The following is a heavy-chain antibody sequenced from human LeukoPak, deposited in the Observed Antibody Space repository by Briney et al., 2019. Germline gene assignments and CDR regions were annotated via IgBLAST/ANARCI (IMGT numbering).Heavy chain of an antibody. CDR3: AKDRDYYDSSGYYLY. Sequence: GGSLRLSCVASGFSFSSYAMHWVRQAPGKGLEWVAAIWFDGSKTYYEDSVKGRFTISRDNSKNTLYLQMNSLRAEDTAVYYCAKDRDYYDSSGYYLYWGQGTLVTVSS. J-gene: IGHJ4*02. CDR2: IWFDGSKT. D-gene: IGHD3-22*01. V-gene: IGHV3-33*06. CDR1: GFSFSSYA.